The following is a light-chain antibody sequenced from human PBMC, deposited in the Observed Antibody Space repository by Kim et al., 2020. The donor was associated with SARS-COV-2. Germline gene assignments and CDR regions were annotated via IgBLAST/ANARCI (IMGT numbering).Light chain of an antibody. CDR1: KLGDKY. CDR2: QDN. J-gene: IGLJ2*01. CDR3: QAWDSGTAV. V-gene: IGLV3-1*01. Sequence: SYELTQPPSVSVSPGQTASITCSGDKLGDKYACWYQQKSGQSPVLVIYQDNKRPSGIPERFSGSNSGNTATLTISGTQAMDEADYYCQAWDSGTAVFGGGTQLTVL.